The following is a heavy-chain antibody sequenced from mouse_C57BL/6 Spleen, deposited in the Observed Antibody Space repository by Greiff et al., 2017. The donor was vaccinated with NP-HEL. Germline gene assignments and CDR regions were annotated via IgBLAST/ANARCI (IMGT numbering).Heavy chain of an antibody. CDR3: ARWGNYYGSSYGYFDV. CDR1: GYTFSSYW. D-gene: IGHD1-1*01. V-gene: IGHV1-59*01. J-gene: IGHJ1*03. CDR2: IDPSDSYT. Sequence: QVQLQQPGAELVRPGTSVKLSCKASGYTFSSYWMHWVKQRPGQGLEWIGVIDPSDSYTNYNQKFKGKATLTVDTSSSTAYMQLSSLTSEDSAVYYCARWGNYYGSSYGYFDVWGTGTTVTVSS.